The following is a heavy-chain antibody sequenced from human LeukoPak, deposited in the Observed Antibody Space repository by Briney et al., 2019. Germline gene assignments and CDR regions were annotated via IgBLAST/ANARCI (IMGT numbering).Heavy chain of an antibody. D-gene: IGHD3-3*01. CDR2: INAGNGNT. V-gene: IGHV1-3*01. CDR1: GYTFTNYA. J-gene: IGHJ4*02. Sequence: GASVKVSCKASGYTFTNYAMQWVCQAPGQRLERMGWINAGNGNTRYSQRFQGRVTITRDTSASTAYMEVTSLRSEDTAIYYCARGIWSRAVSSYYFDYWGQGTLVTVSS. CDR3: ARGIWSRAVSSYYFDY.